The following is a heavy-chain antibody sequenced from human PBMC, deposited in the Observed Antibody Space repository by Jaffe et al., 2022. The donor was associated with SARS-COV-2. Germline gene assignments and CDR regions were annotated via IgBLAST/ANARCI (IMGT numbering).Heavy chain of an antibody. CDR3: ARAEGYCAGTRCFALWFDS. CDR1: GDSITTAGYA. CDR2: IHHSGST. V-gene: IGHV4-30-2*01. D-gene: IGHD2-2*01. Sequence: QLQLQEAGSGLVRPSQTLSLTCAVSGDSITTAGYAWNWIRHPPGKGLEWIGYIHHSGSTFYNPSLESRVTMSLDRSWNQVSLRLTSVTAADTAVYYCARAEGYCAGTRCFALWFDSWGQGTLVTVSS. J-gene: IGHJ5*01.